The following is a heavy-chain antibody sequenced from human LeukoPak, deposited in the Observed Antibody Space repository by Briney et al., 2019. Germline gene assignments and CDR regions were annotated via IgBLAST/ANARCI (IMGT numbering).Heavy chain of an antibody. CDR3: TTDSGSISDTLDY. J-gene: IGHJ4*02. D-gene: IGHD2-2*01. V-gene: IGHV3-15*01. CDR1: GFILSNAW. Sequence: GGSLKLSCAASGFILSNAWMSWVRQAPGKGLEWVGRIKSITDGGTTDYAAPVKGRFTISRDDSKNTLYLQINSLKTEDTAVYYCTTDSGSISDTLDYWGQGTLVTVSS. CDR2: IKSITDGGTT.